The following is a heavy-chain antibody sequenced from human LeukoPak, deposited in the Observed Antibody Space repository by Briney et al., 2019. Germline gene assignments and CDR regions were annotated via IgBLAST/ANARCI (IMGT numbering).Heavy chain of an antibody. J-gene: IGHJ4*02. CDR1: GGSISSYY. CDR3: ARVTSRSPGY. CDR2: IHYSGST. V-gene: IGHV4-59*01. D-gene: IGHD1-26*01. Sequence: PSETLSLTCTVSGGSISSYYWSWIRQPPGKGLEWIGYIHYSGSTNYNPSLKSRVTISVDTSKNQFSLKLSSATAADTAVYYCARVTSRSPGYWGQGTLVTVSS.